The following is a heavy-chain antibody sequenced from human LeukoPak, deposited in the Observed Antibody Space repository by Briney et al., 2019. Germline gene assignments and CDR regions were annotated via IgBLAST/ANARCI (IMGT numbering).Heavy chain of an antibody. CDR3: ARDSPRYCSSTSCYDWFDP. V-gene: IGHV3-23*01. Sequence: GGSLRLSCAASGFTFSSYAMSWVRQAPGKGVEWVSAISGSGGSTYYADSVKGRFTISRDNSKNTLYLQMNSLRAEDTAVYYCARDSPRYCSSTSCYDWFDPWGQGTLVTVSS. D-gene: IGHD2-2*01. CDR1: GFTFSSYA. J-gene: IGHJ5*02. CDR2: ISGSGGST.